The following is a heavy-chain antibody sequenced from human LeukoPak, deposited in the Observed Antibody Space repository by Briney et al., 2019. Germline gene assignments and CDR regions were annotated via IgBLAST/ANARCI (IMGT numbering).Heavy chain of an antibody. CDR1: GFTFSSYA. J-gene: IGHJ4*02. D-gene: IGHD6-19*01. V-gene: IGHV3-23*01. CDR3: AKDLKAVTGTDYFDY. CDR2: ISGSGGST. Sequence: AGGSLRLSCAASGFTFSSYAMSWVRQAPGKGLEWVSAISGSGGSTYYADSVKGRFTISRDNSNNTLYLQMNSLRAEDTAVYYCAKDLKAVTGTDYFDYWGQGTLVTVSS.